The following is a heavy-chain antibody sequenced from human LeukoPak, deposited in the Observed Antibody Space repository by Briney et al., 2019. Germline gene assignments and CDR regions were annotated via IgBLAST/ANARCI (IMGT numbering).Heavy chain of an antibody. V-gene: IGHV1-69*13. CDR3: ARDGRVATGYYYMDV. J-gene: IGHJ6*03. CDR1: GGTFSSYA. Sequence: ASVKVSCKASGGTFSSYAISWVRQAPGQGLEWMGGIIPIFGTANYAQKFQGRVTITADESTSTAYMELSSLRSEDTAVYYCARDGRVATGYYYMDVWGKGTTVTVSS. D-gene: IGHD5-12*01. CDR2: IIPIFGTA.